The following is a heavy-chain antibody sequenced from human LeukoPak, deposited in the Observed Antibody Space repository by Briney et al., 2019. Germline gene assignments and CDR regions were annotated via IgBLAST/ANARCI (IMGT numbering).Heavy chain of an antibody. CDR3: AVGGDYYFDY. Sequence: SETLSLTCAVSGHSISSGYYWGWIRQPPGKGLEWIGSIYHSGSTYYNPSLKSRVTISVDTSKNQFSLKLSSVTAADTAVYYCAVGGDYYFDYWGQGTLVTVSS. CDR2: IYHSGST. D-gene: IGHD2-21*02. V-gene: IGHV4-38-2*01. CDR1: GHSISSGYY. J-gene: IGHJ4*02.